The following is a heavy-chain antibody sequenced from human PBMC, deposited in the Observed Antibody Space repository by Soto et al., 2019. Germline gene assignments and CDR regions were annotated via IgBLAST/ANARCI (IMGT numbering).Heavy chain of an antibody. CDR2: ISRGSSYI. CDR3: ARDLQYDSRVVGY. Sequence: PRGSLRLSCAASGFTFSSYSMNWVRQAPGKGLEWVSSISRGSSYIYYADSVRGRFTISRDNAKNSLYLQMNSLRAEDTAMYYCARDLQYDSRVVGYWGQGTLVTVSS. J-gene: IGHJ4*02. CDR1: GFTFSSYS. V-gene: IGHV3-21*01. D-gene: IGHD3-22*01.